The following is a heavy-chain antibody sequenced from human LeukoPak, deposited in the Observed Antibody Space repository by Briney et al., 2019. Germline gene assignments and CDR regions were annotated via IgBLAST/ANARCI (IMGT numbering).Heavy chain of an antibody. CDR2: IYTSGST. V-gene: IGHV4-4*07. CDR3: AGGITIFGVVYPFDY. Sequence: SETLSLTCTVSGGSISSYYWSWIRQPAGKGLEWLGRIYTSGSTNYNPSLKSRVTVSVDTSKNQFSLKLSSVTAADTAVYYCAGGITIFGVVYPFDYWGQGTLVTVSS. CDR1: GGSISSYY. D-gene: IGHD3-3*01. J-gene: IGHJ4*02.